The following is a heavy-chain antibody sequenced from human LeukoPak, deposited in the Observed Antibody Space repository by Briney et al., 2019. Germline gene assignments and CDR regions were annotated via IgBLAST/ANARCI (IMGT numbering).Heavy chain of an antibody. J-gene: IGHJ4*02. CDR2: LYSDGNT. Sequence: GGSLRLSCAASGFTAITNNMTWVAQAPGRGLEWDSVLYSDGNTKYADSVQGRFTISRDNSKNTLYLEMNSLSPDDTAVYYCARGVEPLAANTLAYWGQGTLVTVSS. CDR3: ARGVEPLAANTLAY. V-gene: IGHV3-53*01. D-gene: IGHD1-14*01. CDR1: GFTAITNN.